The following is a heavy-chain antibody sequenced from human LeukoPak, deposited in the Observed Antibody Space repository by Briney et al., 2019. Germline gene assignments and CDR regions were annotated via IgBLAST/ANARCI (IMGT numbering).Heavy chain of an antibody. V-gene: IGHV3-30*02. J-gene: IGHJ3*01. Sequence: GGSLRLSCAASGFTFSSYGMHWVRQAPGKGLEWVAFIRYDGRNKYYEDFVKGRFTISRDNSKNTLYLQMNSLRAEDTAVYYCAKDLRYSGSPRAFDFWGQGTMVTVSS. CDR1: GFTFSSYG. CDR3: AKDLRYSGSPRAFDF. CDR2: IRYDGRNK. D-gene: IGHD1-26*01.